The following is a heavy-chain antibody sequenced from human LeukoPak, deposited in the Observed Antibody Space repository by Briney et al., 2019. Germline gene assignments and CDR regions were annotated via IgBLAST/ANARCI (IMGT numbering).Heavy chain of an antibody. CDR2: IYSGGTT. Sequence: GGSLRLSCAASGFIVSSNYMYWVRQAPGKGLEWVSDIYSGGTTNYADSVMGRVTISRDNSKNTLYLQMNSLRAEDTAVYYCARSLLTGTTPYYYYYMDVWGKGTTVTVSS. CDR3: ARSLLTGTTPYYYYYMDV. J-gene: IGHJ6*03. CDR1: GFIVSSNY. V-gene: IGHV3-66*02. D-gene: IGHD1-7*01.